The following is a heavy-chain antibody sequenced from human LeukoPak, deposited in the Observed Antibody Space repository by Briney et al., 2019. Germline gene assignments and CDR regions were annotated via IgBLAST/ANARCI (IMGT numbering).Heavy chain of an antibody. CDR1: GFSLSTRGMR. CDR3: ARSVYYYDTSGYSSPFDS. V-gene: IGHV2-70*04. D-gene: IGHD3-22*01. J-gene: IGHJ4*02. CDR2: IDWNDDK. Sequence: SGPALVKPXQTLTLTCTFSGFSLSTRGMRVSWIRQSPGKALEWLARIDWNDDKFYSTSLKTRLTISKDTSKNQVVLTMTNMDPVDTATYYCARSVYYYDTSGYSSPFDSWGQGTLVTVSS.